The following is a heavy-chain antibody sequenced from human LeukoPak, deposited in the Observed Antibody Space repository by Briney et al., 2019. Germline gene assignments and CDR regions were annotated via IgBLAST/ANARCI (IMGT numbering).Heavy chain of an antibody. V-gene: IGHV1-2*02. CDR2: INANSGGT. CDR1: GYTFTGYY. D-gene: IGHD3-9*01. J-gene: IGHJ6*03. Sequence: SVKVSCKTSGYTFTGYYMHWVRQAPGQGLEWMGWINANSGGTNYAQKFQGRVTMTRDTSISTAYMEVSRLRSDDTAVYYCARAPPGDILTGYYNDYYMDVWGKGTTVTISS. CDR3: ARAPPGDILTGYYNDYYMDV.